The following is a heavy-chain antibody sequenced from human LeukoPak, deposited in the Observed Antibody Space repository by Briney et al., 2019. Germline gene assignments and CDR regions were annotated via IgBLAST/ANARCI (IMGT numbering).Heavy chain of an antibody. Sequence: PGRSLRLSCAPSGFTFSNYDMHWVRQVSGKGMEWVSGIGSAGDTYYPGSVKGRFTISRENAKNSLSLEMNSLGVENTALYYCARKRCSGGSCYDDAFNIWGQGTMVTVSS. CDR3: ARKRCSGGSCYDDAFNI. V-gene: IGHV3-13*01. J-gene: IGHJ3*02. CDR1: GFTFSNYD. CDR2: IGSAGDT. D-gene: IGHD2-15*01.